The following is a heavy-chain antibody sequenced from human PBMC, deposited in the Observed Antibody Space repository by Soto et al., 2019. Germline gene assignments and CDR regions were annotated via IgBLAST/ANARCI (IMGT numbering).Heavy chain of an antibody. J-gene: IGHJ1*01. V-gene: IGHV4-59*03. CDR1: GGSITSYH. CDR2: TAYTGNT. D-gene: IGHD1-1*01. Sequence: PSETLSLTCVVSGGSITSYHWSWIRQFPGKGLEWIAYTAYTGNTNYNPSLNSRVTISMDTSKNQLSLKLTSMTAANTAVSYCAIYLHTGFTPYFHPRSQGTMGTVSS. CDR3: AIYLHTGFTPYFHP.